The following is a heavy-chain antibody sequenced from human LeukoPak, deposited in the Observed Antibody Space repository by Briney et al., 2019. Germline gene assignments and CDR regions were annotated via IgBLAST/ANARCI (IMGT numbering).Heavy chain of an antibody. J-gene: IGHJ5*01. D-gene: IGHD6-19*01. V-gene: IGHV3-9*01. Sequence: GGSLRLSCAASGFTFDDYGMNWVRQPPGKGLEWVSGISWNSGNIGYADSVKGRFTISRDNAKNSLYLQMDILKPEDTAFYYCAKVDGYNSGWYDSWGQGTLVTVSS. CDR3: AKVDGYNSGWYDS. CDR1: GFTFDDYG. CDR2: ISWNSGNI.